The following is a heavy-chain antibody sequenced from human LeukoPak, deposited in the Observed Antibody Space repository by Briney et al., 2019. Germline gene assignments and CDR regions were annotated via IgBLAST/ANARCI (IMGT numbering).Heavy chain of an antibody. Sequence: GGSLRLSCAASGFTFRTYGMSWVRQAPGRGLEWVSAISGSGGDTSYADSVKGRFTISRDNSKNTLYLQMDSLRAEDTAVYYCAKDPKGWLGPYHLDFWGQGIRVTVSS. CDR2: ISGSGGDT. CDR3: AKDPKGWLGPYHLDF. V-gene: IGHV3-23*01. D-gene: IGHD6-19*01. J-gene: IGHJ4*02. CDR1: GFTFRTYG.